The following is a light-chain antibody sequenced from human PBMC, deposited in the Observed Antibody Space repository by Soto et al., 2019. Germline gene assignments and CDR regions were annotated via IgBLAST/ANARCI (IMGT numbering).Light chain of an antibody. V-gene: IGKV1-5*03. CDR1: QSISSW. CDR2: EAS. J-gene: IGKJ4*01. CDR3: QQYNFKSLS. Sequence: DIQLTQSPSTLSASLGDRVTISCRASQSISSWFAWYQQKPGKAPNLLIYEASILESGVPSRFSGSGSGTDFSLTISSLQPDDFATFYCQQYNFKSLSFGGGTKVEIK.